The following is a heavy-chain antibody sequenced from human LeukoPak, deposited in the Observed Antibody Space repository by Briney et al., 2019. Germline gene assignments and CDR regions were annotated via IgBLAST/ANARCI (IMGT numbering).Heavy chain of an antibody. J-gene: IGHJ4*02. CDR1: GFTVSSNS. Sequence: QTGGSLRLSCTVSGFTVSSNSMSWVRQAPGKGLEWVANIKKDGSEKYYVDSVKGRFPISRDNAKNSLYLQMNSLRAEDTAVYYCARDLYRIVVVPHYFDYWGQGTLVTVSS. CDR3: ARDLYRIVVVPHYFDY. CDR2: IKKDGSEK. V-gene: IGHV3-7*01. D-gene: IGHD3-22*01.